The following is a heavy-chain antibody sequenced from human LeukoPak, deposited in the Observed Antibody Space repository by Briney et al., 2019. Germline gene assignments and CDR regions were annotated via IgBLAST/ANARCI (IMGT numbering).Heavy chain of an antibody. CDR2: IHYSETT. CDR3: ASERMVRGVITLL. CDR1: GGSISSSNW. V-gene: IGHV4-4*02. D-gene: IGHD3-10*01. Sequence: KPSETLSLTCTVSGGSISSSNWWSWVRQPPGKGLECIGDIHYSETTNYNPSLKSRVTISVDKSKNQFSLKLSSVTAADTAVYYCASERMVRGVITLLWGQGTLVTVSS. J-gene: IGHJ4*02.